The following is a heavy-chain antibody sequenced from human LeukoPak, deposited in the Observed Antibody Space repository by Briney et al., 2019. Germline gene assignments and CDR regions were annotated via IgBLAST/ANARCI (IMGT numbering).Heavy chain of an antibody. D-gene: IGHD3-10*01. V-gene: IGHV1-46*01. J-gene: IGHJ5*02. Sequence: ASVKVSCKASGYTFTSYYMHWVRQAPGQGLEWMGLINPTGDSTGYAQKFQGRVTMTRDMSTSTDFMELSSLRSEDTAVYYCARDSGTTGEVKFDPWGQGTLVTVSS. CDR3: ARDSGTTGEVKFDP. CDR2: INPTGDST. CDR1: GYTFTSYY.